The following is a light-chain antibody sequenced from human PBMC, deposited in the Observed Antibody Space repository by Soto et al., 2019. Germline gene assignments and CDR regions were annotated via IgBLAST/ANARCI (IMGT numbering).Light chain of an antibody. CDR2: GAS. V-gene: IGKV3-15*01. CDR1: QSVSTN. Sequence: EIVMTQSPATLSVSPGERATLSCRASQSVSTNLAWYQQKPGQAPRLLFYGASTRATGIPARFSGSGCGTEFTLTISSLQSEDFGVYYCQQYNNWPPWTFGQGTKVEIK. J-gene: IGKJ1*01. CDR3: QQYNNWPPWT.